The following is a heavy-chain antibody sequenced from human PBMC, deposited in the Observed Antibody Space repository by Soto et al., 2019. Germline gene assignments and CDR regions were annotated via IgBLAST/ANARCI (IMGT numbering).Heavy chain of an antibody. Sequence: QVQLVQSGAEVKKPGSSVKVSCKASGGTFSSYTISWVRQAPGQGLEWMGRIIPILGIANYAQKFQGRVTITADKSTSTAYMELSSLRSEDTAVYYCARAYDSSGYYPTNYFDYWGQGTLVTVSS. V-gene: IGHV1-69*02. J-gene: IGHJ4*02. CDR3: ARAYDSSGYYPTNYFDY. D-gene: IGHD3-22*01. CDR1: GGTFSSYT. CDR2: IIPILGIA.